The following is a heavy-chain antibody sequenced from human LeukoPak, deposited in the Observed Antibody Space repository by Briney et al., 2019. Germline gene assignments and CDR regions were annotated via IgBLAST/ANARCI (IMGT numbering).Heavy chain of an antibody. V-gene: IGHV3-30*18. D-gene: IGHD5-18*01. J-gene: IGHJ3*02. CDR1: GFTFSSYG. CDR3: AKGCIQLWMRKDAFDI. Sequence: GGSLRLSCAASGFTFSSYGMHWVRQAPGKGLEWVAVISYDGSNKYYADSVKGRFTISRDNSKNTLYLQMNSLRAEDTAVYYCAKGCIQLWMRKDAFDIWGQGTMVTVSS. CDR2: ISYDGSNK.